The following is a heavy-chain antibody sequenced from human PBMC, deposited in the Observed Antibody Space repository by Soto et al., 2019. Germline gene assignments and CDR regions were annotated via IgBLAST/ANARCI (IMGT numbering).Heavy chain of an antibody. Sequence: ASVKVSCKASGYTFTGYYMHWVRQAPGQGLEWTGWINPNSGGTNYAQKFQGWVTMTRDTSISTAYMELSRLRSDDTAVYYCARLSHGSGSSFYFDYWGQGTLVTVSS. CDR3: ARLSHGSGSSFYFDY. D-gene: IGHD3-10*01. CDR1: GYTFTGYY. V-gene: IGHV1-2*04. CDR2: INPNSGGT. J-gene: IGHJ4*02.